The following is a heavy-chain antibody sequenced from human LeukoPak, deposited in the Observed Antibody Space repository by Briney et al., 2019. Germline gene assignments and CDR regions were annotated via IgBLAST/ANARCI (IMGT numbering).Heavy chain of an antibody. V-gene: IGHV3-64D*06. D-gene: IGHD7-27*01. CDR2: ISKNGGST. CDR1: GVTFSNYA. CDR3: VSDRWGSIYY. Sequence: GGSLRLSCSASGVTFSNYAMHWVRQAPGKGLEYVSIISKNGGSTYYADSVKVRFTISRDNYKNTLYHQMSSLRVEDTAVYYCVSDRWGSIYYWGQGTLVTVSS. J-gene: IGHJ4*02.